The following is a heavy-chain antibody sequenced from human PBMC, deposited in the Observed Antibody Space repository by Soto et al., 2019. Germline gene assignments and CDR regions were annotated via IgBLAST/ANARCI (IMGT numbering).Heavy chain of an antibody. Sequence: GGSLRLSCAASGFILTTYTINWVRQAPEKGLEWVSSITASSTYIDYADSVKGRFTISRDNARKYLYLQMSRRRGDDTAVYYCARDFGHYRSGVYYKHRSYVLDVWGQGTTVTGSS. CDR3: ARDFGHYRSGVYYKHRSYVLDV. J-gene: IGHJ6*02. D-gene: IGHD3-10*01. CDR1: GFILTTYT. CDR2: ITASSTYI. V-gene: IGHV3-21*01.